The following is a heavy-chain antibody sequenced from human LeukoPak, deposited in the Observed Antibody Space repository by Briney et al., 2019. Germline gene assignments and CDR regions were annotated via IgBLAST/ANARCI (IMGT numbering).Heavy chain of an antibody. V-gene: IGHV3-33*08. CDR3: ARDSQLGGHFDY. D-gene: IGHD5-18*01. CDR1: GFTFSSYA. J-gene: IGHJ4*02. CDR2: IWNDGSNK. Sequence: PGGSLRLSCAASGFTFSSYAMSWVRRAPGKGLEWLAVIWNDGSNKFYADSVRGRFTISRDNSKKTVYLQMNSLRVEDTAMYYCARDSQLGGHFDYWGQGTLVTVSS.